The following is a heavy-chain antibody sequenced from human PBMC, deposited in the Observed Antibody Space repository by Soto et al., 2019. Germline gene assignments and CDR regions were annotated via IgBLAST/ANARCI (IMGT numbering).Heavy chain of an antibody. CDR1: GASISSGDYY. CDR3: ARAAYIDSSDYYPSQAFDI. Sequence: QVQLQESGPGLVKPSQTLSLTCTVSGASISSGDYYWNWIRQRPGKGLEWIGFFYYTGSTYYNPSLKSRVTISADTSKNEVSLRLSSVTAADTAVYYCARAAYIDSSDYYPSQAFDIWGQGTMVTVSS. CDR2: FYYTGST. D-gene: IGHD3-22*01. V-gene: IGHV4-31*03. J-gene: IGHJ3*02.